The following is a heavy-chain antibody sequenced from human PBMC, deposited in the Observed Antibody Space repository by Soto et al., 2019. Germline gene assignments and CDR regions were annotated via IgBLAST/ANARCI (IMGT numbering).Heavy chain of an antibody. D-gene: IGHD6-6*01. CDR1: GGSVSSSGNY. CDR3: ARGLSSPSAAGV. J-gene: IGHJ1*01. V-gene: IGHV4-39*01. CDR2: VQNSGNT. Sequence: QLQLQESGPGLVKPSETLSLTCTVSGGSVSSSGNYWGWIRQPPGKGLEWIGSVQNSGNTYYNPSLKSRVPTAVDTSKNQFSLNLSSVTAADTSVYYCARGLSSPSAAGVWGQGTLVTVSS.